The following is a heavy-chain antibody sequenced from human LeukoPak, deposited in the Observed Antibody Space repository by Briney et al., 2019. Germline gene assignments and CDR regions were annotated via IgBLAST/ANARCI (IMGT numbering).Heavy chain of an antibody. V-gene: IGHV3-23*01. CDR2: IRGSGGST. Sequence: PGGSLRLSCAASGFTFSNYGMSWVRQAPGKGLEWVSGIRGSGGSTYYADSVKGRFTISRDNSKNTLYLQMNSLRAEDTAVYYCARSKGPLWFGEGLDFWGQGTLVTVSS. D-gene: IGHD3-10*01. CDR1: GFTFSNYG. CDR3: ARSKGPLWFGEGLDF. J-gene: IGHJ4*02.